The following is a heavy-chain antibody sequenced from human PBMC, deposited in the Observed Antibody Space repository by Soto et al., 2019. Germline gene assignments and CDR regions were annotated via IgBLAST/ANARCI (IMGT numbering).Heavy chain of an antibody. Sequence: GGSLRLSCAASGFTFSSYSMNWVRQAPGKGLEWVSYISSSSSTIYYADSVKGRFTISRDNAKNSLYLQMNSLRAEDTAVYYCARDFGSGSYYNVAWFDPWGQGTLVTVSS. V-gene: IGHV3-48*01. CDR3: ARDFGSGSYYNVAWFDP. CDR2: ISSSSSTI. J-gene: IGHJ5*02. D-gene: IGHD3-10*01. CDR1: GFTFSSYS.